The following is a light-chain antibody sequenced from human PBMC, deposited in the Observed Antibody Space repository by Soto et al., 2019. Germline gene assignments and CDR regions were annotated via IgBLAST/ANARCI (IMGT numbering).Light chain of an antibody. CDR2: EVS. CDR1: SSDVGAYNY. Sequence: QSALTQPASVSGSPGQSITISCTGTSSDVGAYNYVSWYQQYPGEAPKLIIYEVSNRPSGVSNRFSGSKSGNAASLTISGLPAEDDGAYFCSSYTRSATVVFGGGTKLTVL. CDR3: SSYTRSATVV. J-gene: IGLJ2*01. V-gene: IGLV2-14*01.